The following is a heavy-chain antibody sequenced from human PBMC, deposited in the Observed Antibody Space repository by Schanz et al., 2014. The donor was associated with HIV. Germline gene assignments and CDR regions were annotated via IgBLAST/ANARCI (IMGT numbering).Heavy chain of an antibody. Sequence: EVQLLESGGGFVQPGGSLRLSCAASGFAFNNYAMTWVRQAPGKGLEWVSTISAGVGTASYADSVKGRFTISRDNSKNTLSLQMTALRTEDTAIYYCAKPEYDSSGNSQTHFDYWGQGTLVSVSS. CDR3: AKPEYDSSGNSQTHFDY. CDR2: ISAGVGTA. V-gene: IGHV3-23*01. D-gene: IGHD3-22*01. J-gene: IGHJ4*02. CDR1: GFAFNNYA.